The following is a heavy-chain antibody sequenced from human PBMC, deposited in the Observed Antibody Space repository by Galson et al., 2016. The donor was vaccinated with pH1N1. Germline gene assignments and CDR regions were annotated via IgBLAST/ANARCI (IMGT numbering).Heavy chain of an antibody. J-gene: IGHJ1*01. CDR1: GFMFSRYW. Sequence: SLRLSCAASGFMFSRYWMTWVRQAPGKGLEWVANIYQDGSEKYYVESVKGRFTISRDNAKSSLYLQMNSLRVDDTAVYYCATVGSYGDYRPPSYSQHRGQGTLVTVSS. V-gene: IGHV3-7*01. D-gene: IGHD4-17*01. CDR2: IYQDGSEK. CDR3: ATVGSYGDYRPPSYSQH.